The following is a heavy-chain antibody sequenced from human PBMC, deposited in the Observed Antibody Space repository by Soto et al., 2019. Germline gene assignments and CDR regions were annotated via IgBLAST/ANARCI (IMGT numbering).Heavy chain of an antibody. Sequence: QVQLVQSGAEVKKPGASVKISCKASGYTFIHYYLHWVRQAPGQGLEWMEIINPNGGSTNYAQKFQGRVTVTSDTSTTTVSMELNSLESDDTAVYFCARSLLQGDFWGQGTLVTVSS. J-gene: IGHJ4*02. D-gene: IGHD2-21*01. CDR1: GYTFIHYY. CDR3: ARSLLQGDF. V-gene: IGHV1-46*01. CDR2: INPNGGST.